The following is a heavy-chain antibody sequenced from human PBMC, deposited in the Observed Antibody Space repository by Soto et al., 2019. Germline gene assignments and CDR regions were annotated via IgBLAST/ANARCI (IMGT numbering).Heavy chain of an antibody. J-gene: IGHJ5*02. D-gene: IGHD6-6*01. V-gene: IGHV1-18*04. CDR2: ISAYNGNT. CDR3: VRDGVPVYLPVSKSSSWFDP. CDR1: GYTFTSYG. Sequence: QVQLVQSGAEVKKPGASVKVSCKASGYTFTSYGISWVRQAPGQGFEWMGWISAYNGNTNYAQKLQGRVTMTPDTSTSSAYMDLRSLSADDTAVYYCVRDGVPVYLPVSKSSSWFDPWGQGTLVTLSS.